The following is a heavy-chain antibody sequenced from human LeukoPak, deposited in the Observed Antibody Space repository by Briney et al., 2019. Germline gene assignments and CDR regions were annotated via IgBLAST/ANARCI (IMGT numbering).Heavy chain of an antibody. V-gene: IGHV3-49*03. J-gene: IGHJ3*02. CDR3: TRDRCSGGSCYNPVAFDI. CDR2: IRSKAYGGTT. CDR1: GFTFGDYA. D-gene: IGHD2-15*01. Sequence: GGSLRLSCTASGFTFGDYAMSWFRQAPGKGLEWVGFIRSKAYGGTTEYAASVKGRFTISRDDSKSIAYLQMNSLKTEDTAVYYCTRDRCSGGSCYNPVAFDIWGQGTMVTVSS.